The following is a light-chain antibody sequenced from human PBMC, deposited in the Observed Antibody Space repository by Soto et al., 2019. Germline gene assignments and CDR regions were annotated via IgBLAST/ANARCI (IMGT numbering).Light chain of an antibody. V-gene: IGLV2-11*01. CDR3: CSYAGSYPWV. CDR2: DVT. J-gene: IGLJ3*02. Sequence: QSALTQPPSASGSPGQSVTISCTGTSSDVGAYNYVSWYQQYPGKAPKLMIYDVTKRPSGVPDRFSGSKSGNTASLSISGLQAEDEADYYCCSYAGSYPWVFGGGTKLTVL. CDR1: SSDVGAYNY.